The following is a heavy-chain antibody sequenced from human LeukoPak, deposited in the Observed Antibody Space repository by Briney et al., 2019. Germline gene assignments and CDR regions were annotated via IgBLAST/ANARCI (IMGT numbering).Heavy chain of an antibody. V-gene: IGHV1-8*01. CDR3: ARGPRNDP. J-gene: IGHJ5*02. CDR1: GYPFTTWE. CDR2: VHPNGGNT. Sequence: ASVKVSCKTSGYPFTTWEINWVRQATGQGLEWMGWVHPNGGNTAYAQKFQGRVTMTRDTSISTAYMELSGLTSDDTAVYFCARGPRNDPWGQGTLVTVSS. D-gene: IGHD1-14*01.